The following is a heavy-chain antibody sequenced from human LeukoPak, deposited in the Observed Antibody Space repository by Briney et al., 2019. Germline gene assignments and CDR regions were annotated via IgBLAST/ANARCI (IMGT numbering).Heavy chain of an antibody. D-gene: IGHD2-15*01. Sequence: PSETLSLTCTVSGDSISSTSYYWGWIRQPPGKGLEWVSAISGSGGSTYYADSVKGRFTISRDNSKNTLYLQMNSLRAEDTAVYYCAKDRVVVVAANFDHWGQGTLVTVSS. V-gene: IGHV3-23*01. CDR1: GDSISSTSYY. CDR3: AKDRVVVVAANFDH. J-gene: IGHJ4*02. CDR2: ISGSGGST.